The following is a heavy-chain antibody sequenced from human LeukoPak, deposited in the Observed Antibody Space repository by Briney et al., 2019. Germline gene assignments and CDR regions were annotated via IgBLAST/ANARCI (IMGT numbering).Heavy chain of an antibody. CDR2: TYYRSKWSS. Sequence: SQTLSLTCAVSGDSISRNGPSWNWIRQSPSEGLEWLGMTYYRSKWSSDYAVSVKSRITINPDTSKNDFSLQLDSVTPEDTAVYYCARDPDSSNEWGPFDSWGQGTLVTVSS. D-gene: IGHD1-1*01. V-gene: IGHV6-1*01. CDR3: ARDPDSSNEWGPFDS. J-gene: IGHJ5*01. CDR1: GDSISRNGPS.